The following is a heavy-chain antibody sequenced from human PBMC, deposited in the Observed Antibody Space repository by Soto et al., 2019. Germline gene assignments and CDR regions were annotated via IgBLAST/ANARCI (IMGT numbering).Heavy chain of an antibody. CDR3: ARDPNYDFWSGYSDY. V-gene: IGHV1-46*03. CDR1: GYSITSYY. D-gene: IGHD3-3*01. CDR2: INPSGGST. Sequence: ASVKVSCKASGYSITSYYMHWVRQAPGQGLEWMGIINPSGGSTSYAQKFQGRVTMTRDTSTSTVYMELSSLRSEDTAVYYCARDPNYDFWSGYSDYWGQGTLVTVSS. J-gene: IGHJ4*02.